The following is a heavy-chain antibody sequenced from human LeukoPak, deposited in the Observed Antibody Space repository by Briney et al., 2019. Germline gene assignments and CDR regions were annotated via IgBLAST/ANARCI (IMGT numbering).Heavy chain of an antibody. CDR3: ARLTDY. CDR1: GGSISSSRYY. Sequence: PSETLSLTCTVSGGSISSSRYYWGWIRQPPGKGLEWIGRIYYSGSTDYNPSLKSRVTIAVDTSKNQFSLKLTSVTPADTAVYYCARLTDYWGQGTLVTVSS. J-gene: IGHJ4*02. CDR2: IYYSGST. V-gene: IGHV4-39*01.